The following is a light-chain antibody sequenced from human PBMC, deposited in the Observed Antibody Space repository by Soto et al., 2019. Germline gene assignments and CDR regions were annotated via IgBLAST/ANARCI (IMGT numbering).Light chain of an antibody. CDR1: QSVFNNH. J-gene: IGKJ1*01. CDR2: GAS. CDR3: QQYDSSPQA. V-gene: IGKV3-20*01. Sequence: EIVLTQSPVTLSLSPGERATLSCRASQSVFNNHIGWYQQKPGQAPRRLIFGASFRATGIPDRFSGSGSGTDFTLTISRLEPEDFALYYCQQYDSSPQAFGQGTKVDIK.